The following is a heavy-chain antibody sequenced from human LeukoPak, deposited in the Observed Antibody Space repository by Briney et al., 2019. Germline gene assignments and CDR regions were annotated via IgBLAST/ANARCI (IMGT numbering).Heavy chain of an antibody. D-gene: IGHD1-26*01. J-gene: IGHJ4*02. Sequence: PSGTLSLTCAVSGASITYYYSWVRQFPGKGLEWIGEVHRDGYTNYNPSLKSQFTISVDTSKNQFSLKMSSVTAADTAVYYCARDPGIVGAAAGWIFDYWGQGTLVTVSS. CDR1: GASITYY. CDR2: VHRDGYT. CDR3: ARDPGIVGAAAGWIFDY. V-gene: IGHV4-4*02.